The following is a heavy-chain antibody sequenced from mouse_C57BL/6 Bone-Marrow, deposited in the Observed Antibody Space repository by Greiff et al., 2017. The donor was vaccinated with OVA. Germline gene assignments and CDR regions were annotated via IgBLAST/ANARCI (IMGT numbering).Heavy chain of an antibody. V-gene: IGHV2-5*01. D-gene: IGHD2-3*01. J-gene: IGHJ4*01. CDR3: AKMGGWLLPSYAMDY. CDR2: IWRGGST. Sequence: VKLMESGPGLVQPSQSLSITCTVSGFSLTSYGVHWVRQSPGKGLEWLGVIWRGGSTDYNAAFMSRLSITKDNSKSQVFFKMNSLQADDTAIYYCAKMGGWLLPSYAMDYWGQGTSVTVSS. CDR1: GFSLTSYG.